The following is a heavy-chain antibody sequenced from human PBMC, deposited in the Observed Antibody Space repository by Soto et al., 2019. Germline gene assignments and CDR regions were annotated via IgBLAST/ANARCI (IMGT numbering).Heavy chain of an antibody. J-gene: IGHJ3*02. CDR1: GYSFTSYW. V-gene: IGHV5-51*01. Sequence: GESLKISCKGSGYSFTSYWIGWGRQMPGKGLEWVGIIYPGDSDTRYSPSFQGQVTISADKSISTAYLQWSSLKAADTAMYYCARAYDSSGYDAFDIWGQGTMVTVSS. D-gene: IGHD3-22*01. CDR2: IYPGDSDT. CDR3: ARAYDSSGYDAFDI.